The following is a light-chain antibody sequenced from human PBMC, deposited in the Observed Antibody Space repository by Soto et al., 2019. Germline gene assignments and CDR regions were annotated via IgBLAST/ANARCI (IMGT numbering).Light chain of an antibody. V-gene: IGKV3-20*01. Sequence: ENVLTQSPGTLSMSPGEGVTLSCRASQRVDSNFLAWYQQKPGQSPRLLIYGASVRATGIPDRFSGSGSGTDFSLSISRLEPEDFAVYYCHQYGSSPLTFGGGTKVEI. CDR1: QRVDSNF. J-gene: IGKJ4*01. CDR3: HQYGSSPLT. CDR2: GAS.